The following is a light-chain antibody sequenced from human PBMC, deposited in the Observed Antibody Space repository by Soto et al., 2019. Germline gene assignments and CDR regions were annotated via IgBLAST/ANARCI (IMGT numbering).Light chain of an antibody. Sequence: DVQRTHPLSTLSASLGDRVMITCRASQSISSWLAWYQQKPGKAPKLLIYKASTLKSGVPSRFSGSGSGTEFTLTISSLQPDDFATYYCQHYNSYSEAFGQGTKVDIK. CDR1: QSISSW. V-gene: IGKV1-5*03. CDR3: QHYNSYSEA. CDR2: KAS. J-gene: IGKJ1*01.